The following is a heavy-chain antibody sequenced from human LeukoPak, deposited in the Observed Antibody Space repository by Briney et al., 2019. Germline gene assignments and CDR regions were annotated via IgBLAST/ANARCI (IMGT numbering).Heavy chain of an antibody. Sequence: GGSLRLSCAASGFTFSSYAMSWVRQAPGEGREWVSAISGSGGSTYYADSVKGRFTISRENSKNTLYLQMNSLSADDTAVYYCAKVSTMIYWGQGTMVTVSS. CDR2: ISGSGGST. D-gene: IGHD3-22*01. V-gene: IGHV3-23*01. CDR1: GFTFSSYA. CDR3: AKVSTMIY. J-gene: IGHJ3*01.